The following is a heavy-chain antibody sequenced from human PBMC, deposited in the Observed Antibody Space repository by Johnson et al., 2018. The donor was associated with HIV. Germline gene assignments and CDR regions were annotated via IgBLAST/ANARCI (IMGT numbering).Heavy chain of an antibody. CDR2: ISYDGSNK. V-gene: IGHV3-30*03. D-gene: IGHD6-6*01. Sequence: QVQLVESGGGVVRPGGSLRLSCSVSGFTFDDYGISWVRQTPGEGLEWVAVISYDGSNKYFADSVKGRFTISRDNSKNTLYLQMKSLRGEDTAVYSCARGRSSSSTAAFDIWGQGTMVTVSS. J-gene: IGHJ3*02. CDR3: ARGRSSSSTAAFDI. CDR1: GFTFDDYG.